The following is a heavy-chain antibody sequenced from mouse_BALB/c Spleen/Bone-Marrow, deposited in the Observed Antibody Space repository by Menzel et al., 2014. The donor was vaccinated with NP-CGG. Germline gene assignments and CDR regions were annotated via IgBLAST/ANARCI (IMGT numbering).Heavy chain of an antibody. J-gene: IGHJ4*01. CDR3: ARGNYGSSLYAMDY. D-gene: IGHD1-1*01. CDR1: GFSLTGXG. Sequence: QXQLQQPGPGLVAPSQSLSITCTVSGFSLTGXGXNWVXQPPXXGXXWLXXIWXXGSTDYNSALKSRLSISKDNSKSQVFLKMNSLQTDDTARYYCARGNYGSSLYAMDYWGQGTSVTVSS. CDR2: IWXXGST. V-gene: IGHV2-6-7*01.